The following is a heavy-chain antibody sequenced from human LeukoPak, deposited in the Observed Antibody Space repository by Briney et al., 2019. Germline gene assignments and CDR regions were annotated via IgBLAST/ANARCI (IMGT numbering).Heavy chain of an antibody. Sequence: GGSLRLSCVASGFTFSNCGMHWVRQAPGKGLEWVAVISYDGHNKYYADSVKGRFTISRDNSKNTLDLQMNSLRAEDTAVYYCANDLGDGYNPYYYYSGMDVWGQGTTVTVSS. CDR2: ISYDGHNK. V-gene: IGHV3-30*18. D-gene: IGHD5-24*01. CDR3: ANDLGDGYNPYYYYSGMDV. CDR1: GFTFSNCG. J-gene: IGHJ6*02.